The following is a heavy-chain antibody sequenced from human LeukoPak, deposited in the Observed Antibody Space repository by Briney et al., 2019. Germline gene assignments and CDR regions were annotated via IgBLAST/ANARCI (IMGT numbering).Heavy chain of an antibody. CDR2: MSTGTSPI. CDR1: GFTFSDYY. J-gene: IGHJ4*02. V-gene: IGHV3-11*01. CDR3: ARGEDPNCSGGACYLFDY. Sequence: GGSLRLSCAASGFTFSDYYMGWIRQAPGKGLEWVSYMSTGTSPIYYADSVKGRFTISRDNAKNSLYLQMNSLRAEDTAVYYCARGEDPNCSGGACYLFDYWGQGTLVTVSS. D-gene: IGHD2-15*01.